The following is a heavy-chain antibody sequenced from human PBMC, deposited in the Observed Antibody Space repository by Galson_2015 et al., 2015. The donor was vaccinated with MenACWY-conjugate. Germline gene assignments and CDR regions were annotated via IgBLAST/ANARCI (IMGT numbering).Heavy chain of an antibody. J-gene: IGHJ6*02. CDR3: ARDSNGNWNDFVYSYYGMDV. D-gene: IGHD1-1*01. CDR1: GFTFSSYS. V-gene: IGHV3-48*04. Sequence: SLRLSCAASGFTFSSYSMNWVRQAPGKGLEWVSYISSSRSTIYYADSVKGRFTISRDNAKNSLYLQMNSLRAEDTAMYYCARDSNGNWNDFVYSYYGMDVWGQGTTVTVSS. CDR2: ISSSRSTI.